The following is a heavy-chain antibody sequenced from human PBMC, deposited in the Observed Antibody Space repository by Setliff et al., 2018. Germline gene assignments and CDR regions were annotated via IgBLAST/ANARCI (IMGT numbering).Heavy chain of an antibody. J-gene: IGHJ4*02. CDR1: GFTFSNYD. CDR3: ARDQGSYGYRAFDF. V-gene: IGHV3-48*03. D-gene: IGHD5-18*01. Sequence: PGGSLRLSCAASGFTFSNYDMNWVRQAPGKGLEWVSYIKSRGSSIYYADSVKGRFTFSRDNAKNSLYLQMNSLRAEDTAVYYCARDQGSYGYRAFDFWGQGTLVTVSS. CDR2: IKSRGSSI.